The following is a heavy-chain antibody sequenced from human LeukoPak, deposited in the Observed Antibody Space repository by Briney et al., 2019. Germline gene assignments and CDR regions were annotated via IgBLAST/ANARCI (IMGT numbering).Heavy chain of an antibody. Sequence: SVKVSYKASGFTFTSSAMQWVRQARGQRLEWIGWIVVGSGNTNYAQKFQKRVTITRDMSTSTAYMELSSLRSEDTAVYYCARTTYFDWLLPHYYYYYMDVWGKGTTVTVSS. CDR1: GFTFTSSA. J-gene: IGHJ6*03. D-gene: IGHD3-9*01. CDR3: ARTTYFDWLLPHYYYYYMDV. V-gene: IGHV1-58*02. CDR2: IVVGSGNT.